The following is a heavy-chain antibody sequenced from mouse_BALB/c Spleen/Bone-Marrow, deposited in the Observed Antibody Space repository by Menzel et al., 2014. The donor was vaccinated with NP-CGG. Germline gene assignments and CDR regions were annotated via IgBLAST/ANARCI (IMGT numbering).Heavy chain of an antibody. CDR1: GFTFSSYA. V-gene: IGHV5-9-3*01. CDR2: IRSGCSYT. D-gene: IGHD2-3*01. J-gene: IGHJ2*01. CDR3: ARQGDGYYDY. Sequence: DVMLVESGGNLVKPGGSLKLSCAASGFTFSSYAVSWVRQTPEKRLEWVATIRSGCSYTYYPDSVKGRFTISRDNAKSTLYLQMRSLRSEDTAMYYCARQGDGYYDYWGQGTTLTVSS.